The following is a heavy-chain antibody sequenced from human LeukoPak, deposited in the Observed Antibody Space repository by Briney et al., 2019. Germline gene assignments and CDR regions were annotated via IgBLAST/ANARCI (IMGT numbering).Heavy chain of an antibody. CDR3: ARAPTYYYDSSGYRAFDY. V-gene: IGHV1-24*01. CDR1: GYTLTELS. CDR2: FDPEDGET. J-gene: IGHJ4*02. D-gene: IGHD3-22*01. Sequence: ASVKVSCKVSGYTLTELSMHWVRQAPGKGLEWMGGFDPEDGETIYAQKFQGRVTITADESTSTAYMELSSLRSEDTAVYYCARAPTYYYDSSGYRAFDYWGQGTLVTVSS.